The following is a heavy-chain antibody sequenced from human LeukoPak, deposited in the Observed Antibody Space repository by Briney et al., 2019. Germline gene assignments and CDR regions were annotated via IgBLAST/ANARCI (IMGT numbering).Heavy chain of an antibody. CDR2: ISGSGGT. V-gene: IGHV3-23*01. J-gene: IGHJ4*02. D-gene: IGHD3-22*01. CDR1: GFTFSYYV. Sequence: GGSLRLSCTASGFTFSYYVMSWVRQAPGKGLEWVSAISGSGGTYYADSVKGRFTISRDNSKNTLYLQMNSLRAEDTAVYYCAKSDDSSGQYYFDYWGQGTLVTVSS. CDR3: AKSDDSSGQYYFDY.